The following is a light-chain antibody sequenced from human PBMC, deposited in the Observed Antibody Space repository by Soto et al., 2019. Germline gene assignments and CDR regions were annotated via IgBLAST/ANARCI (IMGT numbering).Light chain of an antibody. Sequence: QSVLTQPASVSGSPGQSITISCTGTSSDVGAYIYVSWYQHHPGKAPKVMIYEVTNRPSGVSDRFSGSKSGNTASLTISGLQAEDEADYYCCSYTSSRTYVFGTGTQVTVL. CDR1: SSDVGAYIY. V-gene: IGLV2-14*01. CDR2: EVT. J-gene: IGLJ1*01. CDR3: CSYTSSRTYV.